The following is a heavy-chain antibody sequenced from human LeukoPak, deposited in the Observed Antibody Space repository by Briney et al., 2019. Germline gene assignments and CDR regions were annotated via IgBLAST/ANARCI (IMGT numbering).Heavy chain of an antibody. J-gene: IGHJ6*03. CDR2: IYTSGST. CDR1: RGSISSDSYY. CDR3: ARARYDILTGYPTSYYYYYYMDV. D-gene: IGHD3-9*01. V-gene: IGHV4-61*02. Sequence: SETLSLTCTVSRGSISSDSYYWSWIRQPAGKGLEWIGRIYTSGSTNYNPSLKSRVTISVDTSKNQFSLNLSSVTAADTAVYYCARARYDILTGYPTSYYYYYYMDVWGKGTTVTISS.